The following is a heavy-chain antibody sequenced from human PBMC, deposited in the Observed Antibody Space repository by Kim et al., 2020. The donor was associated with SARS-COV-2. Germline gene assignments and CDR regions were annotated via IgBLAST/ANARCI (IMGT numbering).Heavy chain of an antibody. CDR1: GFTFSSYA. D-gene: IGHD5-18*01. CDR2: ISYDGSNK. J-gene: IGHJ6*03. V-gene: IGHV3-30-3*01. CDR3: ARGPIQLWHYYYYYMDV. Sequence: GGSLRLSCAASGFTFSSYAMHWVRQAPGKGLEWVAVISYDGSNKYYADSVKGRFTISRDNSKNTLYLQMNSLRAEDTAVYYCARGPIQLWHYYYYYMDVWGKGTTVTVSS.